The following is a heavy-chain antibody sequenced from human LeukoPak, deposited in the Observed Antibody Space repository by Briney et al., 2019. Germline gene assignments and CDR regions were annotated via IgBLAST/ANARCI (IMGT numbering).Heavy chain of an antibody. CDR2: IDPSDSYT. CDR3: AKQDSNHDAFDI. Sequence: GESLKISCKGSGYSFNIYWIGWVRQMPGKGLEWMGRIDPSDSYTNYSPSFQGHVTISADKSISTAYLQWSSLKASDTAMYYCAKQDSNHDAFDIWGQGTMVTVSS. J-gene: IGHJ3*02. CDR1: GYSFNIYW. V-gene: IGHV5-10-1*01. D-gene: IGHD3-22*01.